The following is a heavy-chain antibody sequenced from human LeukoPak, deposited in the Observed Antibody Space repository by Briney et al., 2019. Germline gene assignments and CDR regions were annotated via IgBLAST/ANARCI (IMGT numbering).Heavy chain of an antibody. J-gene: IGHJ6*02. V-gene: IGHV4-4*07. D-gene: IGHD3/OR15-3a*01. CDR2: IYTSGST. Sequence: PSETLSLTCTVSGGSISSYYWSWIRQPAGKGLEWIGRIYTSGSTNYNPSLKSRVTMSVDTSKNQFSLRLSSVTAADTAVYYCARDFGTGTALGIYGMDVWGQGTTVTVSS. CDR1: GGSISSYY. CDR3: ARDFGTGTALGIYGMDV.